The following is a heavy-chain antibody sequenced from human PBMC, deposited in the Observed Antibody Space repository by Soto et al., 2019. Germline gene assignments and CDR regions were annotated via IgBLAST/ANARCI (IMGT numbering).Heavy chain of an antibody. V-gene: IGHV4-34*01. CDR2: INHSGST. CDR1: GGSFSGYY. Sequence: QVQLQQWGAGLLKPSETLSLTCAVYGGSFSGYYWSWIRQPPGKGLEWIGEINHSGSTNYNPSLKGRGAISVDTSKNQCSLKLRSVTAADTAVYYGARGGYSGLSYWGQGTLVTVSS. J-gene: IGHJ4*02. CDR3: ARGGYSGLSY. D-gene: IGHD6-13*01.